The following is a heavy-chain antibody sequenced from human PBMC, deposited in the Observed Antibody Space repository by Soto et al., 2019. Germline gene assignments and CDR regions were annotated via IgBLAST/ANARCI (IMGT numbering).Heavy chain of an antibody. CDR2: ISENGDRQ. CDR3: ARGLATTVSALGY. D-gene: IGHD4-17*01. J-gene: IGHJ4*02. Sequence: QVQLVQSGGGVVQAGNSLRLSCTASGLTFTSSSFHWVRQAPGKGLEWVAVISENGDRQYSTESVRGRFLISRDSSKNTVYLQMNSLRPEDTGVYFCARGLATTVSALGYWGQGALVTVSS. CDR1: GLTFTSSS. V-gene: IGHV3-30*03.